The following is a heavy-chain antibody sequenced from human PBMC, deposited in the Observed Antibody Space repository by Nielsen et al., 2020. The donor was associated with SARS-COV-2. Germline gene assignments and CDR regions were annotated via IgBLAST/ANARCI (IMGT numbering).Heavy chain of an antibody. D-gene: IGHD2-2*01. CDR2: ISAYNGNT. Sequence: ASVKVSCKASGYTFTSYGISWVRQAPGQGLEWMGWISAYNGNTNYAQKLQGRVTMTTDTSTSTAYMEPRSLRSDDTAVYYCARDRHIVVVPAAPELNYYYYGMDVWGQGTTVTVSS. V-gene: IGHV1-18*01. CDR1: GYTFTSYG. CDR3: ARDRHIVVVPAAPELNYYYYGMDV. J-gene: IGHJ6*02.